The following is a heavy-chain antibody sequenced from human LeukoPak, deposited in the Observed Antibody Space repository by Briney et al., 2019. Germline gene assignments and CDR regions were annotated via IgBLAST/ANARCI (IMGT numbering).Heavy chain of an antibody. Sequence: SGTLSLTCTVSGASIRGYYWSWIRQSPGMGLEWIAYMQYRGATNYNPSLKSRVTLSVDTSKSQFSLKLNSVTAADTAVYFCAGGGYCSRSICFAPLLDYGGQGKRVSVCS. J-gene: IGHJ4*02. CDR1: GASIRGYY. CDR2: MQYRGAT. CDR3: AGGGYCSRSICFAPLLDY. D-gene: IGHD2-2*01. V-gene: IGHV4-59*01.